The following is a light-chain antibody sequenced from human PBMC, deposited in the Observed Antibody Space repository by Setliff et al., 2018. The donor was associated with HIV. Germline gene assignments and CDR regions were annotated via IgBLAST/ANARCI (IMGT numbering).Light chain of an antibody. Sequence: QSALTQPASVSGSPGQSITISCTGSSSDIGTYNFVSWYQQYPGKAPKVVIYEVSIRPSGISTRLSGSKSGNTASLTISGLQPADDADYYCASYTTSSAPLVFGSGTKGTVL. V-gene: IGLV2-14*01. CDR1: SSDIGTYNF. J-gene: IGLJ1*01. CDR2: EVS. CDR3: ASYTTSSAPLV.